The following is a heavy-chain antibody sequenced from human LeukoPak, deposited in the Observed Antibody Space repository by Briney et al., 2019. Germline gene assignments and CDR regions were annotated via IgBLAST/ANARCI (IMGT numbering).Heavy chain of an antibody. D-gene: IGHD2-21*02. CDR3: ARAKCGGDCSIDY. Sequence: SETLSLTCAVYGGSFSGYYWSWIRQPPGKGLEWIGEINHSGSTYYNPSLKSRVTISVDTSKNQFSLKLSSVTAADTAVYYCARAKCGGDCSIDYWGQGTLVTVSS. CDR2: INHSGST. CDR1: GGSFSGYY. J-gene: IGHJ4*02. V-gene: IGHV4-34*01.